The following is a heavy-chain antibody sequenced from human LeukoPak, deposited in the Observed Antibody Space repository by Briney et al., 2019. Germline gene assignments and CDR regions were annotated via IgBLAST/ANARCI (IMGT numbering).Heavy chain of an antibody. Sequence: SETLSLTCTVSGGSISSYYWSWIRQPAGKGLEWIGRIYTSGSTNYNPSLKSRVTMSVDTSKNQFSLKLSSVTAADTAVYYCARGPNGSGWYSLDYWGQGTLVTVSS. CDR2: IYTSGST. V-gene: IGHV4-4*07. D-gene: IGHD6-19*01. CDR1: GGSISSYY. J-gene: IGHJ4*02. CDR3: ARGPNGSGWYSLDY.